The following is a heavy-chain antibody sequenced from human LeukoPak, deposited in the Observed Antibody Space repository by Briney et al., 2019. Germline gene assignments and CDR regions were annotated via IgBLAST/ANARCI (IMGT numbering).Heavy chain of an antibody. V-gene: IGHV3-15*01. CDR2: IKSKPAGGTI. CDR3: TTDLREYYFGS. J-gene: IGHJ4*02. CDR1: GFIFSNAW. Sequence: GSLRLSCAASGFIFSNAWMSWVRQAPGKGLEWLGRIKSKPAGGTIDYAAPIKGRFTISRDDSKKTLYLQMDSLQTEDTAVYYCTTDLREYYFGSWGQGTVVTVSS.